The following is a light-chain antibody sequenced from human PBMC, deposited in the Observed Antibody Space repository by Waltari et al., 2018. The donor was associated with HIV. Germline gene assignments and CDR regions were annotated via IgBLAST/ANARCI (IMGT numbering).Light chain of an antibody. CDR2: GAS. Sequence: EIVMMQSPATLSVSPGERATLSCRASQSVSSNLVWYQQKPGQAPRLLIYGASTMANGIPARFSCSGSGTEFTLTISSLQSEDFAVYYCQQYNKWPLTFGGGTKVEIK. J-gene: IGKJ4*01. CDR1: QSVSSN. V-gene: IGKV3D-15*01. CDR3: QQYNKWPLT.